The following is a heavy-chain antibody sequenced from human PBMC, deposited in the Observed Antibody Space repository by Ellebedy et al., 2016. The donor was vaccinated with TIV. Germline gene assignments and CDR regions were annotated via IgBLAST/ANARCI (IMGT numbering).Heavy chain of an antibody. D-gene: IGHD1-26*01. V-gene: IGHV4-4*07. CDR1: GDSISSYY. CDR2: IYTSGST. CDR3: ARGIVTPFFDS. J-gene: IGHJ4*02. Sequence: SETLSLTCTVSGDSISSYYWSWIRQPAGKGLEWIGRIYTSGSTNYNPSLKRRVTMSVDRSKNQFSLRLTSLTAADTAVYYCARGIVTPFFDSWGQGTLVTVSS.